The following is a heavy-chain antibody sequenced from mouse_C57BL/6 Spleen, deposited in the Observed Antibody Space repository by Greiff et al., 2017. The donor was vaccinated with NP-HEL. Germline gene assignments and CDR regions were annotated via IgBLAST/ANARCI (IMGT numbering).Heavy chain of an antibody. V-gene: IGHV1-15*01. D-gene: IGHD2-5*01. CDR3: TRWDSNYDFYYAMDY. Sequence: VQLKESGAELVRPGASVTLSCKASGYTFTDYEMHWVKQTPVHGLEWIGAIDPETGGTAYNQKFKGKAILTADKSSSTAYMELRSLTSEDSAVYYCTRWDSNYDFYYAMDYWGQGTSVTVSS. CDR1: GYTFTDYE. CDR2: IDPETGGT. J-gene: IGHJ4*01.